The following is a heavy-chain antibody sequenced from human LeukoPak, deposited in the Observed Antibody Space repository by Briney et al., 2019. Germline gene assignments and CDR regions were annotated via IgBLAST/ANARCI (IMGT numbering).Heavy chain of an antibody. CDR3: AREGAQLEMDNYYYYYGMDV. CDR1: GFTFSNAW. Sequence: GGSLRLSCATSGFTFSNAWMNWVRQAPGKGLEWVSSISSSSSYIYYADSVKGRFTISRDNAKNSLYLQMNSLRAEDTAVYYCAREGAQLEMDNYYYYYGMDVWGQGTTVTVSS. V-gene: IGHV3-21*01. J-gene: IGHJ6*02. D-gene: IGHD5-24*01. CDR2: ISSSSSYI.